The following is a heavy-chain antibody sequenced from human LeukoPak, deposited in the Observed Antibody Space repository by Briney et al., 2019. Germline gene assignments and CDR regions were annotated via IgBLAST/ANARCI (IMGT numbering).Heavy chain of an antibody. CDR1: GGSISSSSYY. Sequence: SETLSLTCTVSGGSISSSSYYWGWIRQPPGKGLEWIGSIYYSGSTYYNPSLKSRVTISVDTSKNQFSLKLSSVTAADTAVYYCARARDNYDISSFSALDYWGQGTLVTVSS. V-gene: IGHV4-39*01. CDR2: IYYSGST. D-gene: IGHD3-22*01. CDR3: ARARDNYDISSFSALDY. J-gene: IGHJ4*02.